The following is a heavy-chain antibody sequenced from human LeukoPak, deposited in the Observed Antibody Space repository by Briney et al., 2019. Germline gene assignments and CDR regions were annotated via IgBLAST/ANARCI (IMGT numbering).Heavy chain of an antibody. CDR2: ISSSGSSI. CDR1: GFTFSDYY. Sequence: GGSLRLSCAASGFTFSDYYMSWVRQARGEGVEGVSYISSSGSSIYYPDSVKGRFTISRDNANNSLYLQMNSLRAEDTAVYYCARDPAIMATRIADYWGQGTLVTVSS. D-gene: IGHD5-24*01. CDR3: ARDPAIMATRIADY. V-gene: IGHV3-11*04. J-gene: IGHJ4*02.